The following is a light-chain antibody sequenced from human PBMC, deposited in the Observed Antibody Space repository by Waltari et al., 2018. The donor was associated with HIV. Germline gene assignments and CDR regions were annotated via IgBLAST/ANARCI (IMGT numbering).Light chain of an antibody. CDR1: QSLLYSSNNKNF. J-gene: IGKJ1*01. V-gene: IGKV4-1*01. CDR3: QQYYNTLWT. CDR2: WAS. Sequence: DIVMTQSPDSLAMSLGERATINCKSSQSLLYSSNNKNFLAWYQQKPRQPPKLLIYWASIRASGVPDRFSASGSGTDFTLTINSLQAEDVAVYYCQQYYNTLWTFGQGTKVEIK.